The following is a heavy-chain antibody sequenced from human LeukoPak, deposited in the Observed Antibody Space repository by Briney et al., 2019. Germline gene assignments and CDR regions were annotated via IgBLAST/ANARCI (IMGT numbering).Heavy chain of an antibody. V-gene: IGHV3-23*01. CDR2: ISGSGGST. CDR1: GFTVSSNY. J-gene: IGHJ4*02. CDR3: AKCTQLVGLYYFDY. D-gene: IGHD6-13*01. Sequence: GGSLRLSCAASGFTVSSNYMSWVRQAPGKGLEWVSAISGSGGSTYYADSVKGRFTISRDNSKNTLYLQMNSLRAEDTAVYYCAKCTQLVGLYYFDYWGQGTLVTVSS.